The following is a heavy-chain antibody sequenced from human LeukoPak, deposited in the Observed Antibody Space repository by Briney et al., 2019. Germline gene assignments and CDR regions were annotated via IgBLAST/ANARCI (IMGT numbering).Heavy chain of an antibody. CDR2: FDPEDGET. CDR1: GYTFTSYG. J-gene: IGHJ4*02. D-gene: IGHD3-10*01. Sequence: GASVKVSCKASGYTFTSYGISWVRQAPGQGLEWMGGFDPEDGETIYAQKFQGRVTMTEDTSTDTAYMELSSLRSEDTAVYYCATFGVLTGWGQGTLVTVSS. V-gene: IGHV1-24*01. CDR3: ATFGVLTG.